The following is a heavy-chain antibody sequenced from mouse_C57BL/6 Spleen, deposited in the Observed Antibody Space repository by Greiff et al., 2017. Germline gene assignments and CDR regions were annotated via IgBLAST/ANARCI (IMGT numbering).Heavy chain of an antibody. CDR1: GFTFSDYG. V-gene: IGHV5-17*01. CDR2: ISRGSSTI. Sequence: EVMLVESGGGLVKPGASLKLSCAASGFTFSDYGMHWVRQAPEKGLEWVAYISRGSSTIDYADTVKGRFTISRDNAKNTLFLQRTSLRSEDTAMYYCARLDYWGQGTTLTVSS. J-gene: IGHJ2*01. CDR3: ARLDY.